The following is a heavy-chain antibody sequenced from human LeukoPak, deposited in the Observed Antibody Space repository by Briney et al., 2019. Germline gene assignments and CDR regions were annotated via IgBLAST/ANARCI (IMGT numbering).Heavy chain of an antibody. V-gene: IGHV3-66*04. CDR3: ARRGHGYGSPFDY. CDR1: GFTFSSYA. CDR2: IYSGGNT. J-gene: IGHJ4*02. D-gene: IGHD5-18*01. Sequence: PGGSLRLSCAASGFTFSSYAMSWVRQAPGKGLEWVSMIYSGGNTFYTDSVEGRFIISRDNSKNTLDLQMNSLRAEDTAVYYCARRGHGYGSPFDYWGQGTLVTVSS.